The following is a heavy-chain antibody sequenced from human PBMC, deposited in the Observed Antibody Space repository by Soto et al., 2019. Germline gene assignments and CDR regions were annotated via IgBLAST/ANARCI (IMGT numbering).Heavy chain of an antibody. CDR2: IIPILGTA. Sequence: QVILAQSGAEVKKPGSSVKVSCKVSGGSCSSFSINWVRQAPGQRFEWMGGIIPILGTANYTQKFQDRVTFTADESTPTAYMTLSSLTSEDTAFYYCTSFDSNGYYPQNHYWGPGTQVTVSS. V-gene: IGHV1-69*01. CDR1: GGSCSSFS. D-gene: IGHD3-22*01. CDR3: TSFDSNGYYPQNHY. J-gene: IGHJ4*02.